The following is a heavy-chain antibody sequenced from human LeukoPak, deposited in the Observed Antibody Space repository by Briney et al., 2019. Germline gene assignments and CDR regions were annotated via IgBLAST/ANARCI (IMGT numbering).Heavy chain of an antibody. CDR3: ARDRSLVRGVIIIYYYYYMDV. V-gene: IGHV3-23*01. D-gene: IGHD3-10*01. J-gene: IGHJ6*03. Sequence: GGSLRLSCTASGFTLSSYEMSWIRQAPGKGLEWVSSIDYSGGSTHYADSVMGRFTISRDNSKNTLYLQLNSLSADDTAVYYCARDRSLVRGVIIIYYYYYMDVWGKGTTVTVSS. CDR1: GFTLSSYE. CDR2: IDYSGGST.